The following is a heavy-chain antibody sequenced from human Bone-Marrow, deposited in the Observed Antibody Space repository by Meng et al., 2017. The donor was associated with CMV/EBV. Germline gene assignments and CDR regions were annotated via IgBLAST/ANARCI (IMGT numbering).Heavy chain of an antibody. V-gene: IGHV3-21*01. CDR1: GFTFSSYS. D-gene: IGHD3-9*01. CDR3: ARDLYDILTGYPNHYYYGMDV. J-gene: IGHJ6*02. Sequence: GESLKISCAASGFTFSSYSMNGVRQAPGKGLEWVPSISSSSSYIYYADSVKGRFTISRDNAKNSLYLQMNSLRAEDTAVYYCARDLYDILTGYPNHYYYGMDVWGQGTTVTVSS. CDR2: ISSSSSYI.